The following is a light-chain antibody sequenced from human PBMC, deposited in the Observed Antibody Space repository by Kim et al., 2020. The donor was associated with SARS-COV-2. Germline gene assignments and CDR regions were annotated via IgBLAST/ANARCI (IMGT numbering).Light chain of an antibody. CDR1: ALPKQY. V-gene: IGLV3-25*03. J-gene: IGLJ2*01. Sequence: SYELTQPPSVSVSPGQTARIPCSGDALPKQYAYWYQQKPGRAPVLVIYKDSERPSGIPERFSGSSSGTTVTLTISGVQAEDEADYYCQSADSSGTYVVFG. CDR2: KDS. CDR3: QSADSSGTYVV.